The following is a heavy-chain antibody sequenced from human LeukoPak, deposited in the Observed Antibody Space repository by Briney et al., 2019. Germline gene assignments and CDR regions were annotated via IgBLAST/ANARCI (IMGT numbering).Heavy chain of an antibody. CDR2: IYYNADT. D-gene: IGHD3-16*01. CDR1: GFTVSSNN. V-gene: IGHV3-53*01. Sequence: GGSPRLSCAASGFTVSSNNLAWVRQAPGKGLQWVSTIYYNADTKYADSVRGRFTISRDNSKSTLHLQLNGLRAEDTAVYYCGTFGGTVAPGFWGQGTLVTVSS. J-gene: IGHJ4*02. CDR3: GTFGGTVAPGF.